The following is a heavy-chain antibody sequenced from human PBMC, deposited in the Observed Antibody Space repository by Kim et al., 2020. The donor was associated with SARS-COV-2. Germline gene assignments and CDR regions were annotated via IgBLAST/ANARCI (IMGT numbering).Heavy chain of an antibody. V-gene: IGHV4-59*13. Sequence: SETLSLTCTVSGVSISGYYWGWIRQPPGRGLEWVGYMFDTGSVNYNPSLKGRATRSIDTSRNQFSLNLNSVTAADTAVYYCARGYCSGGNWYSYFDYWGPGILVTVSS. CDR1: GVSISGYY. CDR3: ARGYCSGGNWYSYFDY. CDR2: MFDTGSV. J-gene: IGHJ4*02. D-gene: IGHD2-15*01.